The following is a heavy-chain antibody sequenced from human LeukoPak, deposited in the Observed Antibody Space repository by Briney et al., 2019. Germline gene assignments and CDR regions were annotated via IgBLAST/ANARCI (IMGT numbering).Heavy chain of an antibody. D-gene: IGHD3-9*01. CDR2: IKQDGNEK. V-gene: IGHV3-7*01. Sequence: PGGSLRLSCAASGFTFRTYWMSWVRQAPGKGLEWVANIKQDGNEKYYVDSVKGRFTISRDNSKNTLYLQMNSLRAEDTAVYYCARGGSYYDILTGFWRGSRVYWGQGTLVTVSS. CDR3: ARGGSYYDILTGFWRGSRVY. CDR1: GFTFRTYW. J-gene: IGHJ4*02.